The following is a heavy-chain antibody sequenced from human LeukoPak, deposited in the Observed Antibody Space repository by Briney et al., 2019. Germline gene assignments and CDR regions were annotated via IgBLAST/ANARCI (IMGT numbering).Heavy chain of an antibody. CDR1: GFTFSSYG. CDR3: AKEFMADKTISNFDY. J-gene: IGHJ4*02. Sequence: GGSLRLSCAASGFTFSSYGMHWVRQAPGKGLEWVAVISYDGSNKYYADSVKGRFTISRDNSKNTLYLQMNSLRVEDTAVYFCAKEFMADKTISNFDYWGQGTLVTVSS. CDR2: ISYDGSNK. D-gene: IGHD5-18*01. V-gene: IGHV3-30*18.